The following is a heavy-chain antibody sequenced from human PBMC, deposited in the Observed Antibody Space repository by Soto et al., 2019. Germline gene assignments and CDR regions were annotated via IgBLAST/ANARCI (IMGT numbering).Heavy chain of an antibody. Sequence: SETLSLTCTVSGGSISSYYWSWIRQPPGKGLEWIGYIYYSGSTNYNPSLKSRVTISVGTSKNQFSLKLSSVTAADTAVYYCARRTLSTVTTYKMYYFDYWGQGTLVTVSS. CDR3: ARRTLSTVTTYKMYYFDY. CDR2: IYYSGST. J-gene: IGHJ4*02. D-gene: IGHD4-17*01. CDR1: GGSISSYY. V-gene: IGHV4-59*01.